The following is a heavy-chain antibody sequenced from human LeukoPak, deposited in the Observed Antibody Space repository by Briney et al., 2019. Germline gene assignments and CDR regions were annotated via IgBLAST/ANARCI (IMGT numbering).Heavy chain of an antibody. CDR3: ARDRTIAVAGTGIDY. Sequence: ASVTVSCKASGYTFTSYGISWVRQAPGQGLEWMGWISAYNGNTNYAQKLQGRVTMTTDTSTSTAYMELRSLRSDDTAVYYCARDRTIAVAGTGIDYWGQGTLVTVSS. D-gene: IGHD6-19*01. CDR2: ISAYNGNT. CDR1: GYTFTSYG. J-gene: IGHJ4*02. V-gene: IGHV1-18*01.